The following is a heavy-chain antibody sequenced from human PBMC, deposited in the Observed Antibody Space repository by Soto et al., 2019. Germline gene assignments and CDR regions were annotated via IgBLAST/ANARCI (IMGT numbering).Heavy chain of an antibody. CDR3: AKVRPFLTGYYSNYYYYGMDV. CDR2: ISYNGSNK. Sequence: QVQLVESGGGVVQPGRSLRLSCAASGFTFSSYGMHWVRQAPGKGLEWGADISYNGSNKYYADSVKGRFTISRDNSKNAMYLQMNSLRAEDTVVYYCAKVRPFLTGYYSNYYYYGMDVWGQGTTVTVSS. V-gene: IGHV3-30*18. J-gene: IGHJ6*02. CDR1: GFTFSSYG. D-gene: IGHD3-9*01.